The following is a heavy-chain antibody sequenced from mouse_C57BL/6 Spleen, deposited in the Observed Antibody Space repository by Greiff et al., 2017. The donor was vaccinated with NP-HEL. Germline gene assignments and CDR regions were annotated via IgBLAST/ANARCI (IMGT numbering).Heavy chain of an antibody. CDR1: GYSFTDYN. CDR3: ARKGYYGSSYVWWYFDV. D-gene: IGHD1-1*01. J-gene: IGHJ1*03. CDR2: INPNYGTT. V-gene: IGHV1-39*01. Sequence: VQLQQSGPELVKPGASVKISCKASGYSFTDYNMNWVKQSNGKSLEWIGVINPNYGTTSYNQKFKGKATLTVDQSSSTAYMQLNSLTSEDSAVYYCARKGYYGSSYVWWYFDVWGTGTTVTVSS.